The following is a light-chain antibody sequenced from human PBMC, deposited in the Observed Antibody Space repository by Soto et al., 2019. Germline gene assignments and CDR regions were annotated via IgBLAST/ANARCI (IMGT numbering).Light chain of an antibody. J-gene: IGKJ4*01. V-gene: IGKV1-8*01. Sequence: AIRMTQSPSSFSASTGDRVTITCRASQGISSYLAWYQQKPGKAPKLLTYAASTLQSGVPSRFIGSGSGTDFTLTISCLHCEDFATYYCQQYYSYPLTFGGGTKVDIK. CDR3: QQYYSYPLT. CDR1: QGISSY. CDR2: AAS.